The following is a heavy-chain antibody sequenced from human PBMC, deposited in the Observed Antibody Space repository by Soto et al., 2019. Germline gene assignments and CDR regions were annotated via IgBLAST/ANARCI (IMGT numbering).Heavy chain of an antibody. CDR3: ARDEVSSYTSRGVIITVEYNWFDP. CDR2: IYHSGST. D-gene: IGHD3-10*01. CDR1: GYSISSGYY. J-gene: IGHJ5*02. Sequence: PSETLSLTCAVSGYSISSGYYWGWIRQPPGKGLEWIGRIYHSGSTYYNPSLNSRVTISVDTSKNQFSLKLSSVTAADTAVYYCARDEVSSYTSRGVIITVEYNWFDPWGQGTLVTVSS. V-gene: IGHV4-38-2*02.